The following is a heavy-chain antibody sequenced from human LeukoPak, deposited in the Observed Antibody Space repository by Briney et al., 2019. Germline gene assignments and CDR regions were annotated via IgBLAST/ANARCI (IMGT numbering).Heavy chain of an antibody. CDR2: IDYSGPT. Sequence: SETLSLTCTVSGASLSSGDYYWSWLRQHPGKGLEWIGYIDYSGPTYSNPSLRSRRTLSVDTSNNRFSQRLSSLTAADAAVYYCPRAYIEAAYCASGVCYTGGFDPWGQGTLVTVSS. J-gene: IGHJ5*01. D-gene: IGHD2-8*01. CDR3: PRAYIEAAYCASGVCYTGGFDP. CDR1: GASLSSGDYY. V-gene: IGHV4-31*03.